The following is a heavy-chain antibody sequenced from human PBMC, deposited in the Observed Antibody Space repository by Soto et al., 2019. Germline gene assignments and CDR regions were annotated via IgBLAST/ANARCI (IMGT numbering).Heavy chain of an antibody. CDR3: ARFPGSSGSGSYYIPN. CDR2: ISSSGSTI. D-gene: IGHD3-10*01. J-gene: IGHJ4*02. Sequence: GSLRLSCAASGFTFSDYYMSWIRQAPGKGLEWVSYISSSGSTIYYADSVKGRFTISRDNAKNSLYLQMNSLRGEDTAVYYCARFPGSSGSGSYYIPNWGQGTLVTVSS. CDR1: GFTFSDYY. V-gene: IGHV3-11*01.